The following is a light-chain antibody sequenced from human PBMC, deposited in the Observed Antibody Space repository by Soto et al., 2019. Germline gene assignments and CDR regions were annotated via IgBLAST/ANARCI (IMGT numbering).Light chain of an antibody. CDR1: SSDIGGYNY. J-gene: IGLJ1*01. V-gene: IGLV2-14*01. CDR3: SSYTSSNYV. CDR2: EVS. Sequence: QSALAQPASVSGSPGQSITISCTGTSSDIGGYNYVSWYQQHPGKAPKLMIYEVSNRPSGVSNRFSGSKSGNTASLTISGLQAEDEADYYCSSYTSSNYVFGTGTKV.